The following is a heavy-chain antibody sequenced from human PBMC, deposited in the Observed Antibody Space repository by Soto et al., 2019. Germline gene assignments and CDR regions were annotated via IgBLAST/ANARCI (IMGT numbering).Heavy chain of an antibody. J-gene: IGHJ3*02. Sequence: GDSVKVSCEASGGTFSSCAISLVRHAPGQGLEWMGGIIPIFGTANYAQKFQGRVTITADKSTSTAYMELSSLRSEDTAVYYCARGIAARYDAFDIWGQGTMVTVSS. CDR3: ARGIAARYDAFDI. D-gene: IGHD6-6*01. CDR2: IIPIFGTA. V-gene: IGHV1-69*06. CDR1: GGTFSSCA.